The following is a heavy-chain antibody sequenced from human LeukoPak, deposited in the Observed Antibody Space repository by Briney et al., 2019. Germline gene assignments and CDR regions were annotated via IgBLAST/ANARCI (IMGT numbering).Heavy chain of an antibody. CDR1: GGSISSYY. CDR3: AREMTYYYDSSGYYYGPFDY. J-gene: IGHJ4*02. D-gene: IGHD3-22*01. Sequence: SETLSLTCTVSGGSISSYYWSWIRQPAGKGLEWIGRIYTSGRTNYKPSLKSRVTMSVDTSKNQFSLKLSSVTAADTAVYYCAREMTYYYDSSGYYYGPFDYRGQGTLVTVSS. V-gene: IGHV4-4*07. CDR2: IYTSGRT.